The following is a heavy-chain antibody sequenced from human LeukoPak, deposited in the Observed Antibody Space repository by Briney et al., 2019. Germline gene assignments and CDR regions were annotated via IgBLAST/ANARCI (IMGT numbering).Heavy chain of an antibody. Sequence: GGSLRLSCAASGFTFSSYGMHWVRQAPGKGLEWVAVISYDGSNKYYADSVKGRFTISRDNAKNSLYLQMNSLRAEDTAVYYCARGSMVRGVTSYYYYGMDVWGQGTTVTVSS. CDR3: ARGSMVRGVTSYYYYGMDV. V-gene: IGHV3-30*12. CDR2: ISYDGSNK. J-gene: IGHJ6*02. CDR1: GFTFSSYG. D-gene: IGHD3-10*01.